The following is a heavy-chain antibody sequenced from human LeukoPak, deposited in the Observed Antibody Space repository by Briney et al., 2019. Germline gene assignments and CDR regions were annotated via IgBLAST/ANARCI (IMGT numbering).Heavy chain of an antibody. CDR2: INHSGST. D-gene: IGHD3-22*01. CDR3: ARVGGYDSSGPYYFDY. Sequence: PSETLSLTCAVYGGSFSGYYWSWIRQPPGKGLEWIGEINHSGSTNYNPSLKSRVTISVDTSKNQFSLKLSSVTAADTAVYYCARVGGYDSSGPYYFDYWGQGTLVTVSS. CDR1: GGSFSGYY. V-gene: IGHV4-34*01. J-gene: IGHJ4*02.